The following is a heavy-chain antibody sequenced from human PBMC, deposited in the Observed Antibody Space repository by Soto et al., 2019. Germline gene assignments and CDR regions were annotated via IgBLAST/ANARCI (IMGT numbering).Heavy chain of an antibody. J-gene: IGHJ3*02. D-gene: IGHD6-19*01. CDR3: ARDVHARSSGWADAFDI. V-gene: IGHV3-30-3*01. CDR2: ISYDGSNK. Sequence: QVQLVESGGGVVQPGRSLRLSCAASGFTFSSYAMHWVRQAPGKGLEWVAVISYDGSNKYYADSVKGRFTISRDNSKNTIYLQMNSLRAEDTAVYYCARDVHARSSGWADAFDIWGQGTMVTVSS. CDR1: GFTFSSYA.